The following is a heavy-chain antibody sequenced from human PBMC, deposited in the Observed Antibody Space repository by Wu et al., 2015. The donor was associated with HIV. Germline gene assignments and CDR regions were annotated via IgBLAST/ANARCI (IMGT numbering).Heavy chain of an antibody. Sequence: QVHLVQSGAEVKKSGASVKVSCKVSGYTLTEISMNWVRQAPGKGLEWMGGSDPEDGETIYAQKFQGRVTMTEDTSTDTAYIQLNSLRFEDTAIYYCAAKSRDQWSIGLQHWGQGTLITVYS. D-gene: IGHD2-8*01. CDR3: AAKSRDQWSIGLQH. CDR2: SDPEDGET. J-gene: IGHJ1*01. V-gene: IGHV1-24*01. CDR1: GYTLTEIS.